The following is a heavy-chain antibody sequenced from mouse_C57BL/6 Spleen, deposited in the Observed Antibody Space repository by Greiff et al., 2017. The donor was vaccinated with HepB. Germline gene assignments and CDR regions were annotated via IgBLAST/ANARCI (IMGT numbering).Heavy chain of an antibody. CDR1: GYAFTNYL. J-gene: IGHJ2*01. D-gene: IGHD2-12*01. Sequence: VQLQQSGAELVRPGTSVKVSCKASGYAFTNYLIEWVKQRPGQGLEWIGVINPGSGGTNYNEKFKGKATLTADKSSSTAYMQLSSLTSEDSAVYFCARVEVYSRFFDYWGQGTTLTVSS. CDR3: ARVEVYSRFFDY. CDR2: INPGSGGT. V-gene: IGHV1-54*01.